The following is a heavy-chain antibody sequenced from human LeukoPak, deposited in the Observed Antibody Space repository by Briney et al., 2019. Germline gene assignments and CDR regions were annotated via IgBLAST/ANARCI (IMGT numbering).Heavy chain of an antibody. D-gene: IGHD5-18*01. J-gene: IGHJ6*02. CDR2: IIPVLNIT. Sequence: SVTVSCTTSGGTFSSSAITWVRQAPGQGLEWMGRIIPVLNITTYAQKFQGRVTITADTSSSTIYMELSSLRSEETAVYYCAKDQGLTAPPPYGLDVWGQGTTVIVSS. V-gene: IGHV1-69*04. CDR1: GGTFSSSA. CDR3: AKDQGLTAPPPYGLDV.